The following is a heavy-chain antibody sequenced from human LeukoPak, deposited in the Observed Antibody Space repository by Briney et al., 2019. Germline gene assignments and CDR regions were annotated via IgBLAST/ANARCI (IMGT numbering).Heavy chain of an antibody. CDR1: GFNFSDYY. Sequence: GGSLRLSCVASGFNFSDYYMNWIRQSPGKGLEWISYMSSRSSIIYYADSVKGRFTISRDNARNSLYLQMNSLRVDDTAVYYCAGGLLEAQGWLQWLGTVYSMDVWGQGTPVTVSS. D-gene: IGHD5-24*01. J-gene: IGHJ6*02. CDR2: MSSRSSII. V-gene: IGHV3-11*01. CDR3: AGGLLEAQGWLQWLGTVYSMDV.